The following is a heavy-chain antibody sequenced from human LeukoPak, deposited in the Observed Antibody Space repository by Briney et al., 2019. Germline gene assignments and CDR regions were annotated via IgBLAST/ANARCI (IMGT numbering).Heavy chain of an antibody. V-gene: IGHV4-38-2*01. J-gene: IGHJ4*02. D-gene: IGHD6-13*01. CDR1: GYSISSGYY. Sequence: SETLSLTCAVSGYSISSGYYWGWIRQPPGKGLEWIGYIYYSGSTNYNPSLKSRVTISVDTSKNQFSLKVNSVTAADTAVYYCARHTVDSSSWYLFDYWGQGTLVTVSS. CDR2: IYYSGST. CDR3: ARHTVDSSSWYLFDY.